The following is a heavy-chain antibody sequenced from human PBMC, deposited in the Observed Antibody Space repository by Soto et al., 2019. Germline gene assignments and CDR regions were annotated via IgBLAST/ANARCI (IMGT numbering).Heavy chain of an antibody. D-gene: IGHD6-19*01. CDR3: AKDKSVYSSGWSEYFQH. CDR2: ISGSGGST. V-gene: IGHV3-23*01. Sequence: GGSLRLSCAASGFTFSSYAMSWVRQAPGKGLEWVSAISGSGGSTYYADSVKGRFTISRDNSKNTLNLQMNSLRAEDTAVYYCAKDKSVYSSGWSEYFQHWGQGTLVTVSS. CDR1: GFTFSSYA. J-gene: IGHJ1*01.